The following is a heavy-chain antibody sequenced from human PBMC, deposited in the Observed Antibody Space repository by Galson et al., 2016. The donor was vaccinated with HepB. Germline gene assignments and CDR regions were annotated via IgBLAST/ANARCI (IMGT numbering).Heavy chain of an antibody. CDR3: TLYYYDTTAYFGFDT. V-gene: IGHV1-69*01. J-gene: IGHJ5*02. CDR1: GGTFSKLV. CDR2: IITFLGTS. Sequence: SCKASGGTFSKLVLNWVRQAPGQGLQWMGGIITFLGTSNYAKKFQGRLTITADESTSTAYMELSSLKYEDTALYYCTLYYYDTTAYFGFDTWGQGTLVSVSS. D-gene: IGHD3-22*01.